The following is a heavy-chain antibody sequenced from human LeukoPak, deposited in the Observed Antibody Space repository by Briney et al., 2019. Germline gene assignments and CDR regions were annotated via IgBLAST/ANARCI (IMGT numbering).Heavy chain of an antibody. D-gene: IGHD2-8*01. CDR1: GFTFRNYA. Sequence: GGSLRLSCAPSGFTFRNYAMYWVRQAPGKGLEWVALISYDGTDKYYADSVKGRFTISRDNSRNTLYLQMNSLSAEDTAVYYCARSPDADYNYYMDVWGKGTTVTVSS. J-gene: IGHJ6*03. CDR2: ISYDGTDK. V-gene: IGHV3-30*04. CDR3: ARSPDADYNYYMDV.